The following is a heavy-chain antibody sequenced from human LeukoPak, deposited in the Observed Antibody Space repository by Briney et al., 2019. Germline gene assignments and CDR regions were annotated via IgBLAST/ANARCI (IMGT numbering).Heavy chain of an antibody. J-gene: IGHJ5*02. Sequence: ASVKVSCKASRYIFSNLGINWVRQAPGQGLEWMGWISGYNGYTKYAQKLQGRVTMTTDTSTSTAHMELRSLRSDDTAVYYCARVSPHRKMSYGNQNWFDTWGQGTLVTVSS. D-gene: IGHD3-16*01. CDR2: ISGYNGYT. V-gene: IGHV1-18*01. CDR1: RYIFSNLG. CDR3: ARVSPHRKMSYGNQNWFDT.